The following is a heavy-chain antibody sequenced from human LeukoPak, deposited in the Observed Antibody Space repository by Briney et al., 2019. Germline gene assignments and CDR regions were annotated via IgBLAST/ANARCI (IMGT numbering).Heavy chain of an antibody. V-gene: IGHV4-59*01. D-gene: IGHD6-19*01. CDR3: ARGSTYSSRWFDP. CDR1: GGSISSYY. J-gene: IGHJ5*02. Sequence: TSETLSLTCTVSGGSISSYYWSWIRQPPGKGLEWIGYIYYSGSTNYNPSLKNRVTISVDTSKNQFSLKLSSVTAADTAVYYCARGSTYSSRWFDPWGQGTLVTVSS. CDR2: IYYSGST.